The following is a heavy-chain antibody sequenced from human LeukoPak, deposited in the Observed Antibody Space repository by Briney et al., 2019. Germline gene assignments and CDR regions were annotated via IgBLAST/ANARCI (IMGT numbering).Heavy chain of an antibody. V-gene: IGHV1-69*05. Sequence: SVKVSCKASGGTFISYAISWVRQAPGQGLEWMGRIIPIFGTANYAQKFQGRVTITTDESTSTAYMELGSLTSEDTAVYYCARAVSVGDTAIVLWGQGTLVTVSS. CDR1: GGTFISYA. D-gene: IGHD5-18*01. CDR3: ARAVSVGDTAIVL. J-gene: IGHJ4*02. CDR2: IIPIFGTA.